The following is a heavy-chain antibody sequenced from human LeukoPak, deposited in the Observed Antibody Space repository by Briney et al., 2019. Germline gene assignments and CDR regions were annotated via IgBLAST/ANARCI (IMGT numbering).Heavy chain of an antibody. Sequence: PGESLKISCKGSGYSFTSYWIGWVRQMPGKGLXXXXIIYPGDSDTRYSPSFQGQVTISADKSISTAYLQWSSLKASDTDMYYCARPSYYDILTGYYSDAFDIWGQGTMVTVSS. V-gene: IGHV5-51*01. CDR3: ARPSYYDILTGYYSDAFDI. J-gene: IGHJ3*02. CDR2: IYPGDSDT. CDR1: GYSFTSYW. D-gene: IGHD3-9*01.